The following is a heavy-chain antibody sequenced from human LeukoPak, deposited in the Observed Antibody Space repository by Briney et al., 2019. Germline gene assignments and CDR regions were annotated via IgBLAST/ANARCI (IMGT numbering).Heavy chain of an antibody. D-gene: IGHD1-1*01. CDR2: INPTGDYT. CDR1: GDTFTRNW. J-gene: IGHJ5*02. V-gene: IGHV1-46*01. Sequence: ASVTVSCKTSGDTFTRNWMHWIRQGPGQGLEWMGVINPTGDYTMYAQKFQGRVIVTRDMSSNTDYMELGSLRSDDTAVYYCARDHSIDDKSWWLDPWGQGTLVTVSS. CDR3: ARDHSIDDKSWWLDP.